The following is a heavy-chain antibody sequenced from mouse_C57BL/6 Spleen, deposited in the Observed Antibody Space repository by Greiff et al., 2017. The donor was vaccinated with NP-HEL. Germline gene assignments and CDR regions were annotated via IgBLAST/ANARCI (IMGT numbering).Heavy chain of an antibody. CDR1: GYTFTSYW. J-gene: IGHJ3*01. CDR3: ARGWDYDSWFAY. Sequence: VQLQQSGAELVRPGSSVKLSCKASGYTFTSYWMHWVKQRPIQGLEWIGNIDPSDSETHYNQKFKDKATLTVDKSSSTAYMQLSSLTSEDSAVYYCARGWDYDSWFAYWGQGTLVTVSA. CDR2: IDPSDSET. D-gene: IGHD2-4*01. V-gene: IGHV1-52*01.